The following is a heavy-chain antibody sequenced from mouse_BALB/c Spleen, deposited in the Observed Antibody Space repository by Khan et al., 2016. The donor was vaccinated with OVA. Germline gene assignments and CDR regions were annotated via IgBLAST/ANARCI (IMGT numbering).Heavy chain of an antibody. V-gene: IGHV2-2*02. CDR3: ARNYDYDEGLAY. CDR1: GFSLTSYG. D-gene: IGHD2-4*01. J-gene: IGHJ3*01. Sequence: QVQLKQSGPGLVQPSQSLSITCTVSGFSLTSYGVHWVRQSPGKGLEWLGVIWSGGTTDYNAPFISRLSISKDNSKSQVFFKMNSRQANDTANYYCARNYDYDEGLAYWGQGTLVTVSA. CDR2: IWSGGTT.